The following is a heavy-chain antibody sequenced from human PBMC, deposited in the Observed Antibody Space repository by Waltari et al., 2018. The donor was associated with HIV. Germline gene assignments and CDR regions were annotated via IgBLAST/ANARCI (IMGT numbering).Heavy chain of an antibody. V-gene: IGHV3-33*01. Sequence: QVQLVESGGGVVQRGRSLRLSCAASSMTFSRYDMHWVRQAPGKGLEWGAVIWHDGSNQYYVDSVKGRFTISRDNSRNTLYLQMNSLRVEDTAVYYCARSTYQQLRNGFDIWGQGTMVAVSS. D-gene: IGHD2-2*01. J-gene: IGHJ3*02. CDR2: IWHDGSNQ. CDR3: ARSTYQQLRNGFDI. CDR1: SMTFSRYD.